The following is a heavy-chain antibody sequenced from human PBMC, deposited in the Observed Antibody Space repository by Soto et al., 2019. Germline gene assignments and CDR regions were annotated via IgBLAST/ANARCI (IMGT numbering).Heavy chain of an antibody. CDR1: GCTLSNNG. D-gene: IGHD6-13*01. J-gene: IGHJ4*02. Sequence: QVHLVESGGGVVQPGRSLRLSCAASGCTLSNNGMHWVRQAPGKGLEWMGVISYEGSEKYYAGSVKGRFTISRDNSKNTLYLQMDTLRAEDTAIYYCVKDKGAAAGFDYWGQGILVTVSS. CDR3: VKDKGAAAGFDY. V-gene: IGHV3-30*18. CDR2: ISYEGSEK.